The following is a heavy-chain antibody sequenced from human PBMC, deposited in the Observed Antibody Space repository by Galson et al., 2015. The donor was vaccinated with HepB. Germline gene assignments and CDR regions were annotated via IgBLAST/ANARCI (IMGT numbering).Heavy chain of an antibody. D-gene: IGHD4-17*01. CDR2: IHSGGST. J-gene: IGHJ6*02. CDR3: ARDQGDDYVNYYYYYGMDV. V-gene: IGHV3-66*02. CDR1: GFSVSSNY. Sequence: SLRLSCAASGFSVSSNYMSWVRQAPGKGLEWVSVIHSGGSTFYADSVKGRFTISRDKSKNTLYLQMNSLRAEDTAVYYCARDQGDDYVNYYYYYGMDVWGQGTTVTVSS.